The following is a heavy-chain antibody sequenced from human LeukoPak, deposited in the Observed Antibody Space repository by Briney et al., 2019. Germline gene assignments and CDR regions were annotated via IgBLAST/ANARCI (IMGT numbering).Heavy chain of an antibody. J-gene: IGHJ2*01. V-gene: IGHV1-2*02. Sequence: ASVKVSCKASGYTFTGYYMHWVRQAPGQGLEWMGWINPNSGGTNYAQKFQGRVTMTRDTSISTAYMELSRLRSDDTAVYYCATMICSSTSCYANRDWYSDLWGRGTLVTVSS. CDR1: GYTFTGYY. CDR3: ATMICSSTSCYANRDWYSDL. CDR2: INPNSGGT. D-gene: IGHD2-2*01.